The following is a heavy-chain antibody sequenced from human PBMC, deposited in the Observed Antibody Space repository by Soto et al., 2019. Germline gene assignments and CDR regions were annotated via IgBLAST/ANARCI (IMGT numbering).Heavy chain of an antibody. CDR2: ISAYNGNT. CDR1: GYTFTSYV. J-gene: IGHJ3*02. D-gene: IGHD6-19*01. Sequence: ASVKVSCKASGYTFTSYVISWVRQAPGQGLEWMGWISAYNGNTNYAQKLQGRVTMTTDTSTSTAYMELRSLRSDDTAVYYCARDVLAVAGDAFDIWGQGTMVTVSS. V-gene: IGHV1-18*01. CDR3: ARDVLAVAGDAFDI.